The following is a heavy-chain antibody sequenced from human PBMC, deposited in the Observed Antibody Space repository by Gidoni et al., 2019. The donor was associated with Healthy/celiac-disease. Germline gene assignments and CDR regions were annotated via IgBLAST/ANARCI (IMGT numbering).Heavy chain of an antibody. CDR1: GGTFSRYA. D-gene: IGHD6-19*01. CDR3: ARATGSSGWLRDDAFDI. CDR2: IIPIFGTA. J-gene: IGHJ3*02. V-gene: IGHV1-69*01. Sequence: QVQLVQSGAEAKKPGSSVKFSCKASGGTFSRYAISWVRQAPGQGLDWMGGIIPIFGTANYAQKFQGRVTITADESTSTAYMELSRLRSEDTAVYYCARATGSSGWLRDDAFDIWGQGTMVTVSS.